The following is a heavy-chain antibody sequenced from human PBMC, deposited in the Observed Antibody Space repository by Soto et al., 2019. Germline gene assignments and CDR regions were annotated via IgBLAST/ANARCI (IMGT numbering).Heavy chain of an antibody. CDR2: IYPGDSDT. V-gene: IGHV5-51*01. CDR3: ASPEYSSSFDYYYYYGMDV. D-gene: IGHD6-6*01. Sequence: GESLKISCKGSGYRFTSYWIGWVRQMPGKGLEWMGIIYPGDSDTRYSPSFQGHVTISADRSISTAYLQWSSLKASDTAMYYCASPEYSSSFDYYYYYGMDVWGQGTTVTVSS. J-gene: IGHJ6*02. CDR1: GYRFTSYW.